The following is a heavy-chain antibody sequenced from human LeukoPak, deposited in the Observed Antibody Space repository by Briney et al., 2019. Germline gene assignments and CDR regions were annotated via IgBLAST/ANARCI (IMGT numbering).Heavy chain of an antibody. J-gene: IGHJ4*02. CDR2: IIASSGST. CDR3: VKGGYDYVEVAYFDF. V-gene: IGHV3-23*01. D-gene: IGHD5-12*01. Sequence: PGGSLRLSCAASGFSFNNHAMSWVRQAPGKGLEWVSIIIASSGSTFYADSVKGRFTISRDNSKNTLYLQMNSLRVEDTAVYYCVKGGYDYVEVAYFDFWGQGTLVTVSS. CDR1: GFSFNNHA.